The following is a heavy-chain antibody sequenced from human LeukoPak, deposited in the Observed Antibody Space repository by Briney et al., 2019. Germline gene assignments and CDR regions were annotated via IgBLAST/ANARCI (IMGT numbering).Heavy chain of an antibody. D-gene: IGHD5-12*01. CDR3: ASGWRYHYYGMDV. J-gene: IGHJ6*02. V-gene: IGHV4-34*01. CDR1: GGSFSGYY. Sequence: SETLSLTCAVYGGSFSGYYWSWIRQPPGKGLEWIGEINHSGSTNYNPSLKSRVTISVDTSKNQFSLKLSSVTAADTAVYYCASGWRYHYYGMDVWGQGTTVTVSS. CDR2: INHSGST.